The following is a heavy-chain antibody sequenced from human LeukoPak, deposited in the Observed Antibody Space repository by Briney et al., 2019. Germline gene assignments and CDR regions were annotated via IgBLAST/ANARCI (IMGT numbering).Heavy chain of an antibody. CDR1: GHSFTSYW. CDR3: ARPLAGYSSGWYWGFDY. V-gene: IGHV5-51*03. CDR2: IYPGDSDT. J-gene: IGHJ4*02. D-gene: IGHD6-19*01. Sequence: PGESLKIPCKGSGHSFTSYWIGWVRQMPGKGLEWMGNIYPGDSDTRYSPSFQGQVSISADKSISTASLQWSSLKASDTAMYYCARPLAGYSSGWYWGFDYWGQGTPVTVSS.